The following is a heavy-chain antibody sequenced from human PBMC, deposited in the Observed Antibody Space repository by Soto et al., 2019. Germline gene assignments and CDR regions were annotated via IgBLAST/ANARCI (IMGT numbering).Heavy chain of an antibody. D-gene: IGHD2-2*02. CDR3: ARAQDIVVVPAAIRQGGGMDV. V-gene: IGHV4-59*01. CDR1: GGSISSYY. CDR2: IYYSGST. Sequence: SETLSLTCTVSGGSISSYYWSWVRQPPGKGLEWIGYIYYSGSTNYNPSLKSRVTISVDTSKNQFSLKLSSVTAADTAVYYCARAQDIVVVPAAIRQGGGMDVWGQGTTVTVSS. J-gene: IGHJ6*02.